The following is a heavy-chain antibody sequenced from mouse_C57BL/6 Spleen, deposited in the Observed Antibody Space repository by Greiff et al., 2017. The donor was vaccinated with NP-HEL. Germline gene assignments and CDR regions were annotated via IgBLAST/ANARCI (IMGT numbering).Heavy chain of an antibody. J-gene: IGHJ2*01. CDR2: ISDGGSYT. Sequence: EVKLVESGGGLVKPGGSLKLSCAASGFTFSSYAMSWVRQTPEKRLEWVATISDGGSYTYYPDNVKGRFTISRDNAKNNLYLQMSHLKSEDTAMYYCARDDYYSNYPYFDYWGQGTTLTVSS. CDR3: ARDDYYSNYPYFDY. CDR1: GFTFSSYA. D-gene: IGHD2-5*01. V-gene: IGHV5-4*01.